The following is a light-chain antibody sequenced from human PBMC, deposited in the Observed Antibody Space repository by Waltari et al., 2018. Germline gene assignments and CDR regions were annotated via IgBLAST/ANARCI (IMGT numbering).Light chain of an antibody. V-gene: IGLV1-44*01. CDR1: NSNVGSNR. Sequence: QSAVTQTPSVSGTPGQTVTISCSGVNSNVGSNRVNWYQQLPGSAPRLLIFDNNRRPSGVPDRFSASKSGTSASLAISGLQSEDEADYYCAPWDDSLNGPVFGTGTKVTVL. CDR3: APWDDSLNGPV. J-gene: IGLJ1*01. CDR2: DNN.